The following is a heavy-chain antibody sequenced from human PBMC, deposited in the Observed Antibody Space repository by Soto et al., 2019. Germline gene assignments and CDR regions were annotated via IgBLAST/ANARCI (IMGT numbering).Heavy chain of an antibody. CDR3: TTDGLLLWFGELAKYYYGMDV. J-gene: IGHJ6*02. Sequence: GGSLRLSCAASGFTFSNAWMNWVRQAPGKGLEWVGRIKSKTDGGTTDYAAPVKGRFTISRDDSKNTLYLQMNSLKTEDTAVYYCTTDGLLLWFGELAKYYYGMDVWGQGTTVTVSS. CDR1: GFTFSNAW. V-gene: IGHV3-15*07. D-gene: IGHD3-10*01. CDR2: IKSKTDGGTT.